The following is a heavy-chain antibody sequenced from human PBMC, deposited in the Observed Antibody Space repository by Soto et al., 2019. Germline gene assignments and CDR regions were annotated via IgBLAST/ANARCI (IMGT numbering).Heavy chain of an antibody. J-gene: IGHJ6*02. CDR1: GGTFSSYA. CDR3: ARSQGSSTSLEIYYYYYYGMDV. CDR2: IIPISETT. Sequence: QVQLVQSGAEVKKPGSSVKVSCKASGGTFSSYAISWVRQAPGQGLEWMGGIIPISETTNYAQKFQGRVTINADESKSTAYMELSSLRSEDTAVYYWARSQGSSTSLEIYYYYYYGMDVWGQGTTVTVSS. D-gene: IGHD2-2*01. V-gene: IGHV1-69*01.